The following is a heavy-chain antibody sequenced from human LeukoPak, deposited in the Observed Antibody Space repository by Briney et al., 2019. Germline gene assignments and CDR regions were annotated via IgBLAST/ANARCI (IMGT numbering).Heavy chain of an antibody. CDR3: ARDYVAYLDY. CDR1: GFTVSRNY. CDR2: IKQDGSEK. V-gene: IGHV3-7*01. J-gene: IGHJ4*02. Sequence: PGGSLRLSCAASGFTVSRNYMSWVRQAPGKGLEWVANIKQDGSEKYYVDSVKGRFTISRDNAKNSLYLQMSSLRAEDTAVYYCARDYVAYLDYWGQGTLVTVSS. D-gene: IGHD2-15*01.